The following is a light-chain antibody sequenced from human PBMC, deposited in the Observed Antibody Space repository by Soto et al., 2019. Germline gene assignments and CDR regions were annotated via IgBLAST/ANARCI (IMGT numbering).Light chain of an antibody. Sequence: QAVVTQPPSVSGAPGQRVTISCTGSSSNIGAGYDVHWYQQLPGTAPKLLIYGNNNRPSGVPDRFSGSKSGTSASLAITGLQADDEADYYCQSFDSSLRGWVFGGGTKLTVL. CDR2: GNN. J-gene: IGLJ3*02. CDR1: SSNIGAGYD. CDR3: QSFDSSLRGWV. V-gene: IGLV1-40*01.